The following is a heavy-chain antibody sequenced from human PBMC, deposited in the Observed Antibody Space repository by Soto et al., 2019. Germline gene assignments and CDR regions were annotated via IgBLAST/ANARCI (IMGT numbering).Heavy chain of an antibody. J-gene: IGHJ4*02. CDR3: SRDDADWLFN. CDR1: GFTFGGSA. CDR2: IGSRGNSYAT. Sequence: EVQLVESGGGVVQPGGSLKLSCAASGFTFGGSAMQWVRQASGEGLEWLGRIGSRGNSYATAYAASVKDRFTISRDDSKNTAFLQMNNLKTEDTAVYYCSRDDADWLFNWGQGALVTLSS. V-gene: IGHV3-73*02. D-gene: IGHD4-17*01.